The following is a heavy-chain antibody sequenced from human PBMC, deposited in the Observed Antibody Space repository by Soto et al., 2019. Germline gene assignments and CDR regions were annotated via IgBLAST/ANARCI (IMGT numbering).Heavy chain of an antibody. J-gene: IGHJ4*02. Sequence: GESLKISCKGSGYNLMNNWIGWVRQMAGKGPEWMGTIYPGDSDTKYSPSFQGRVSISADKSVDTAYVQWSSLEASDTAIYYCARSWGSYWHHFDLWGQGTVVTVSS. V-gene: IGHV5-51*01. CDR2: IYPGDSDT. CDR1: GYNLMNNW. CDR3: ARSWGSYWHHFDL. D-gene: IGHD1-26*01.